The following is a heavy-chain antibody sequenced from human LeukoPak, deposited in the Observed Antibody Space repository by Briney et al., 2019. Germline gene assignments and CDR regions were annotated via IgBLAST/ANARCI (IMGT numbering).Heavy chain of an antibody. CDR3: ARERTVADETGFDY. V-gene: IGHV3-30-3*01. CDR2: VSYDGNSK. Sequence: GGSLRLSCAVSGFPFSVYAMHWFRQAPGEGLQWVAVVSYDGNSKFYADSVKGRLTASRDNSRNTLYLQMNSLRDEDSAMYYCARERTVADETGFDYWGQGTLVTVSS. J-gene: IGHJ4*02. D-gene: IGHD6-19*01. CDR1: GFPFSVYA.